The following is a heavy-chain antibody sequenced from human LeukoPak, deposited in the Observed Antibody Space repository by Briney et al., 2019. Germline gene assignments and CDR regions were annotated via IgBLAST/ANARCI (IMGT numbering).Heavy chain of an antibody. Sequence: SETLSLTCAVYGGSFSGYYWSWIRQPPGKGLEWIGEINHSGSTNYNPSLKSRVTMSVDTSKNQFSLKLSSVTAADTAVYYCARDRGGYSSGWYGEEYNWFDPWGQGTLVTVSS. J-gene: IGHJ5*02. V-gene: IGHV4-34*01. CDR2: INHSGST. CDR1: GGSFSGYY. CDR3: ARDRGGYSSGWYGEEYNWFDP. D-gene: IGHD6-19*01.